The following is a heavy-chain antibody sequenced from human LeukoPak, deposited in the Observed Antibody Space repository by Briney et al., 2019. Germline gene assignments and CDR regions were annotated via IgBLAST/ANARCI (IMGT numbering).Heavy chain of an antibody. D-gene: IGHD2-15*01. CDR3: ARAAVVIGATPNY. CDR1: GFSFTDYY. J-gene: IGHJ4*02. Sequence: KPGGSLRLSCAASGFSFTDYYMTWIRQAPGMGLEWVSYISSSGITIYYGDSVKGRFTISRDNTKSSLYLQMTSLRAEDTAIYYCARAAVVIGATPNYWGQGTLVTVSS. V-gene: IGHV3-11*01. CDR2: ISSSGITI.